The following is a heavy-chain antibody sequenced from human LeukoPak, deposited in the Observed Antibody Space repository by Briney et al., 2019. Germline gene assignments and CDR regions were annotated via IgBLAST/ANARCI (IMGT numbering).Heavy chain of an antibody. CDR2: TYYRSKWYN. V-gene: IGHV6-1*01. J-gene: IGHJ4*02. D-gene: IGHD3-10*01. Sequence: SQTLSLTCAISGDSVSSNSAAWNWVRQSPSRGLEWLGRTYYRSKWYNDYAVSVKSRITINPDTSKNQFSLQLNSVTPEDTAVYYCAREPRRGWFGESHFDYWGQGTLVTVSS. CDR1: GDSVSSNSAA. CDR3: AREPRRGWFGESHFDY.